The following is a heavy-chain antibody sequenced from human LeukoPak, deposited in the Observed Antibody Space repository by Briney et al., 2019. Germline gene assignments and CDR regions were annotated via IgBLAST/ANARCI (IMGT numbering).Heavy chain of an antibody. J-gene: IGHJ3*02. D-gene: IGHD3-9*01. Sequence: SETLSLTCTVSGGSISSYYWSWIRQPPGKGLEWIGYIYYSGSTNYNPSLKSRVTISLDTSKNQFSLKLSSVTAADTAVYYCARLLRYFDWLTSSSPLSAFDIWGQGTMVTVSS. CDR1: GGSISSYY. CDR2: IYYSGST. V-gene: IGHV4-59*01. CDR3: ARLLRYFDWLTSSSPLSAFDI.